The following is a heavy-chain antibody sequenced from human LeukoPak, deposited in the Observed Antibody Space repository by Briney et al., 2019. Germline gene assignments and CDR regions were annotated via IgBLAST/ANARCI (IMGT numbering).Heavy chain of an antibody. CDR1: GFTFSSYW. CDR3: AKAGYSSSWTEFDY. Sequence: GGSLRLSCAASGFTFSSYWMSWVRQAPGKGLEWVANIKQDGSEKYYVDSVKGRFTISRDNSKNTLYLQMNSLRAEDTAVYYCAKAGYSSSWTEFDYWGQGTLVTVSS. D-gene: IGHD6-13*01. J-gene: IGHJ4*02. CDR2: IKQDGSEK. V-gene: IGHV3-7*01.